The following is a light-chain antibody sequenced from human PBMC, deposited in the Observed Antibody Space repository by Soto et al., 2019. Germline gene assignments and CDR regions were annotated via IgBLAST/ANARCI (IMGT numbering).Light chain of an antibody. CDR2: GES. Sequence: EVVLTQSPGTLSFSPGDRANLSCTASQSVSSSYLAWYQQKPGQAPRILIYGESSRATGIPDRLSGSGSGTDLNLTISRLEPEDFAVYYCQKYGSSPRTXGQGTKVDI. V-gene: IGKV3-20*01. J-gene: IGKJ1*01. CDR1: QSVSSSY. CDR3: QKYGSSPRT.